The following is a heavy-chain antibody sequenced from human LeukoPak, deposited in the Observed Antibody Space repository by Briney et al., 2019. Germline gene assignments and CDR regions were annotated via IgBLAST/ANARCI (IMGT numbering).Heavy chain of an antibody. Sequence: GRSLRLSCAASGFTFDDYAMHWVRQAPGKGLEWVSGIRWNSGSIGYADSVKGRFTISRDNAKNSLYLQMNSLRAEDMALYYCAKAEGGYSYGHAFDIWGQGTMVTVSS. CDR3: AKAEGGYSYGHAFDI. CDR2: IRWNSGSI. CDR1: GFTFDDYA. J-gene: IGHJ3*02. V-gene: IGHV3-9*03. D-gene: IGHD5-18*01.